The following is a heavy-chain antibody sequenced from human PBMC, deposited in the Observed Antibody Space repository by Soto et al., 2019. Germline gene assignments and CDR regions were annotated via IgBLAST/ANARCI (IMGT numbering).Heavy chain of an antibody. J-gene: IGHJ6*02. Sequence: SATLSLTCTVSGVSVSSGSYYWIWIRQPPGKGLEWIGYIYYSGSTNYNPSLKSRVTISVDTSKNQFSLKLSSVTAADTAGYYCARAIEPGMDVWGQGTTVTVSS. CDR1: GVSVSSGSYY. V-gene: IGHV4-61*01. CDR3: ARAIEPGMDV. CDR2: IYYSGST.